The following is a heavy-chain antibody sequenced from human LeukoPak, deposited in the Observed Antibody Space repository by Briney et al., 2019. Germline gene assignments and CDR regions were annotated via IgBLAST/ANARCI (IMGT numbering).Heavy chain of an antibody. V-gene: IGHV3-21*01. D-gene: IGHD3-10*01. CDR3: ARDGGPHLLWFGEATAEFDY. CDR2: ISSSSSYI. J-gene: IGHJ4*02. CDR1: GFTFSSHS. Sequence: GGSLRLSCAASGFTFSSHSMNWVRQAPGKGLEWVSSISSSSSYIYYAGSVKGRFTISRDNAMNSLYLQMNSLRAEDTAVYYCARDGGPHLLWFGEATAEFDYWGQGTLVTVSS.